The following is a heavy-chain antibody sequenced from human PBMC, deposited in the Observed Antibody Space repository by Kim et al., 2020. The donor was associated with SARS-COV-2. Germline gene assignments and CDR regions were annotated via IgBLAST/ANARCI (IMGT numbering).Heavy chain of an antibody. CDR2: ISYDGSNK. V-gene: IGHV3-30-3*01. J-gene: IGHJ6*02. D-gene: IGHD5-18*01. Sequence: GGSLRLSCAASGFTFSSYAMHWVRQAPGKGLEWVAVISYDGSNKYYAESVKGRFTISRDNSKNTLYLQMNSLRAEDTAVYYCARVRIQLWLSGHGMDVWGQGPTVTVSS. CDR1: GFTFSSYA. CDR3: ARVRIQLWLSGHGMDV.